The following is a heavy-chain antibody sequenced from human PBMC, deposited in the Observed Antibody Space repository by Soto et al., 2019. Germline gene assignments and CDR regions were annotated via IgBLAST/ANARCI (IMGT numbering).Heavy chain of an antibody. D-gene: IGHD6-6*01. J-gene: IGHJ4*02. CDR3: ARIGYSSSSFDY. CDR2: IKQDGSIK. CDR1: GFTFTNYW. V-gene: IGHV3-7*01. Sequence: EVQLVESGGGLVQPGGSLRLSCAASGFTFTNYWMTWARQAPGKGLEWVANIKQDGSIKYYVDSVRGRFTISRDNAKNSLYLQMNILRAEDTAVYFCARIGYSSSSFDYWGQGTLVSVSS.